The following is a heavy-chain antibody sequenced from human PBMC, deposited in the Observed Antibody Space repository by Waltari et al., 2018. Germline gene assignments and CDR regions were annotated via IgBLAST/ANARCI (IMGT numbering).Heavy chain of an antibody. CDR1: GFTFSSYG. J-gene: IGHJ4*02. D-gene: IGHD5-12*01. V-gene: IGHV3-30*02. CDR2: IRYDGSNK. Sequence: QVQLVESGGGVVQPGGSLRLSCAASGFTFSSYGMHWVRQAPGKGLEWVAFIRYDGSNKYYADSVKGRFTISRDNSKNTLYLQMNSLRAEDTAVYYCAGYSGYDWGFDYWGQGTLVTVSS. CDR3: AGYSGYDWGFDY.